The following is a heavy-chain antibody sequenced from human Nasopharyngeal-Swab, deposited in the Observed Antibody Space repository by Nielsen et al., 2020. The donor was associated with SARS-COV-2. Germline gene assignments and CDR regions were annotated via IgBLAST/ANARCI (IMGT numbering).Heavy chain of an antibody. Sequence: WIRQPPGKGLEWVGYIYYSGSTKYNPSLKSRVTISVDTSKSQFSLKLSSVTAADTAVYYCARGYCSGGSCYRYCYYYYIDVWGKGTTVTVSS. V-gene: IGHV4-59*01. CDR3: ARGYCSGGSCYRYCYYYYIDV. J-gene: IGHJ6*03. D-gene: IGHD2-15*01. CDR2: IYYSGST.